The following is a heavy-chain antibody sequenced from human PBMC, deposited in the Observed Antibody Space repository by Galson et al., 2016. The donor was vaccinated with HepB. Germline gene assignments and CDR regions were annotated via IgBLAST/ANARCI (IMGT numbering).Heavy chain of an antibody. CDR3: ARGNYSAFDI. J-gene: IGHJ3*02. CDR2: INHSGSA. D-gene: IGHD2-21*01. V-gene: IGHV4-34*01. CDR1: GGSFSGYY. Sequence: ETLSLTCAVYGGSFSGYYWSWIRQPPGKGLEWIGEINHSGSANYNPSLKSRVTISVDTSKNQFSLKLSSVTAADTAVYYCARGNYSAFDIWGQGTMVTVSS.